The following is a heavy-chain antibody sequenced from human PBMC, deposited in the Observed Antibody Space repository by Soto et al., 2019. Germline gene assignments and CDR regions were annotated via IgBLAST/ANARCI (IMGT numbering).Heavy chain of an antibody. D-gene: IGHD3-10*01. CDR3: AALWFGELAFNY. V-gene: IGHV4-38-2*02. J-gene: IGHJ4*01. CDR1: GYSIRSGYY. CDR2: VYHNGIM. Sequence: SETLSLTCSVSGYSIRSGYYWGWVRQAPGKGLEWLGSVYHNGIMFHNPSFQSRVTISVDTSKNQFSLNLRSVTAADTAVYYCAALWFGELAFNYWRHGILVTVSS.